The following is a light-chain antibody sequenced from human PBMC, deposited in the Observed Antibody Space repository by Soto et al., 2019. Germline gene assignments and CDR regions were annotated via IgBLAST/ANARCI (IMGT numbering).Light chain of an antibody. V-gene: IGKV3-15*01. J-gene: IGKJ1*01. CDR3: HQYNNLWT. CDR2: DAS. CDR1: HTISKN. Sequence: VTQSPATLSLKKGETATLSCRASHTISKNLAWYQQKPGQAPRLLIYDASTRATDIPDRFSGSGSGTEFTLTISSLQSEDFGVYYCHQYNNLWTFGQGTKVDI.